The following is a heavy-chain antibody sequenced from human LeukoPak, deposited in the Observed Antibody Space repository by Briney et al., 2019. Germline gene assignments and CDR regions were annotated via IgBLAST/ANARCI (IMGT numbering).Heavy chain of an antibody. CDR2: IYTSGST. CDR1: GGSISSYY. Sequence: PSETLSLTCTVSGGSISSYYWSWIRQPAGKGLEWIGRIYTSGSTNYNPSLKSRVTMSVDTSKNQFSLKLSSVTAADTAVYYCARSHGLVDIVALDYWGQGTLVTVSS. J-gene: IGHJ4*02. D-gene: IGHD5-12*01. V-gene: IGHV4-4*07. CDR3: ARSHGLVDIVALDY.